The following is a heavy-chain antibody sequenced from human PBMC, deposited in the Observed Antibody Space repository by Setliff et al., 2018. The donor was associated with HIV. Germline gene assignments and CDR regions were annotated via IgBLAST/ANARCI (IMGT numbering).Heavy chain of an antibody. CDR2: HNTKWGT. CDR3: ARSGCHGRSCYSGSVIVY. D-gene: IGHD3-22*01. CDR1: GDSINSATYY. J-gene: IGHJ4*02. V-gene: IGHV4-61*09. Sequence: PSETLSLTCNVSGDSINSATYYWTWIRQPVGRGLDWVGHHNTKWGTNYNPSLKSRASISVDKSRNHFSLKLSGMTAADTGMYYCARSGCHGRSCYSGSVIVYWGQGTLVTVSS.